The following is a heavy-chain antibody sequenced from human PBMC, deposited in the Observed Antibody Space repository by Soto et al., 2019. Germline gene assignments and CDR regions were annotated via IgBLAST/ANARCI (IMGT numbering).Heavy chain of an antibody. V-gene: IGHV1-2*04. D-gene: IGHD3-3*01. CDR1: GYTYTGYY. J-gene: IGHJ6*02. CDR3: ARDSGSLRFLEWLYLQRQYGMDV. Sequence: GASVKVSCKASGYTYTGYYMHWVRQAPGQGLEWMGWINPNSGGTNYAQKFQGWVTMTRDTSTSTAYMELRSLRSDDTAVYYCARDSGSLRFLEWLYLQRQYGMDVWGQGTTVTVSS. CDR2: INPNSGGT.